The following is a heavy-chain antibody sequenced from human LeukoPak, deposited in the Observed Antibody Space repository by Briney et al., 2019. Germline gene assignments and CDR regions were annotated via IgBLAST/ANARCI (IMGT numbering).Heavy chain of an antibody. CDR2: ISSSSSYI. CDR3: ARDKLERLGGAFDI. CDR1: GFTFSSCS. V-gene: IGHV3-21*01. J-gene: IGHJ3*02. Sequence: GGSLRLSCAASGFTFSSCSMNWVRQAPGKGLERASSISSSSSYIYYADSVKGRFTISRDNAKNSLYLQMNSLRAEDTAVYYCARDKLERLGGAFDIWGQGTMVTVSS. D-gene: IGHD1-1*01.